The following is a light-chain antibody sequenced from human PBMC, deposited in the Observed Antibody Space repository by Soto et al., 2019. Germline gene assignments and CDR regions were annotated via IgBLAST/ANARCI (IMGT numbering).Light chain of an antibody. J-gene: IGKJ5*01. Sequence: AIQVTQSPSSLSASVGDRVTITCRASQDIRGALAWYQQKPGKAPKLLIYDVSPLESGVPSRFSGSGSGTEFTLTISSLQPEELGTYYCQQFNSYPITFGHGTRLEIK. CDR3: QQFNSYPIT. V-gene: IGKV1-13*02. CDR2: DVS. CDR1: QDIRGA.